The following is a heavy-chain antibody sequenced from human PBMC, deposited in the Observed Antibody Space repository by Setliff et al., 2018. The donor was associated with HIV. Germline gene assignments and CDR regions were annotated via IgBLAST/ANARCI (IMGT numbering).Heavy chain of an antibody. D-gene: IGHD4-17*01. CDR1: GFTFSTYG. Sequence: PGGSLRLSCAVSGFTFSTYGMHWVRQAPGKGLEWVTFIEHDGSKKFYADSVKGRFTISRDNSKNTLYLQMNSLRAEDTAVYYCARSPYGDYGLDYWGQGTLVTVSS. V-gene: IGHV3-33*05. CDR2: IEHDGSKK. J-gene: IGHJ4*02. CDR3: ARSPYGDYGLDY.